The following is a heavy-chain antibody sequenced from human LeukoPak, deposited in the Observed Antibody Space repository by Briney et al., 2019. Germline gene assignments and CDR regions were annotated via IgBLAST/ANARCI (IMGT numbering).Heavy chain of an antibody. CDR2: FDPEDGET. Sequence: ASVRVSCKVSGYTLTELSMHWVRQAPGKGLEWMGGFDPEDGETICAQKFQGRVTMTEDTSTDTAYMELSSLRSEDTAVYYCATKAAYYYDSSGYYYVDWGQGTLVTVSS. D-gene: IGHD3-22*01. J-gene: IGHJ4*02. V-gene: IGHV1-24*01. CDR3: ATKAAYYYDSSGYYYVD. CDR1: GYTLTELS.